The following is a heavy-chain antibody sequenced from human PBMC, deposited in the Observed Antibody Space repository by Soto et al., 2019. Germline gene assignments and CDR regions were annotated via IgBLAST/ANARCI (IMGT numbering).Heavy chain of an antibody. D-gene: IGHD4-4*01. J-gene: IGHJ5*02. Sequence: GGSLRLSCAASGFTFSSYAMNWVRQAPGKGLEWVSAISGSAATTHFADSVKGRFTISRDNSKNTLYLQMNSLRAEDTVVYYCAKTGSNSQNWFDPWGQGTLVTVSS. CDR1: GFTFSSYA. V-gene: IGHV3-23*01. CDR2: ISGSAATT. CDR3: AKTGSNSQNWFDP.